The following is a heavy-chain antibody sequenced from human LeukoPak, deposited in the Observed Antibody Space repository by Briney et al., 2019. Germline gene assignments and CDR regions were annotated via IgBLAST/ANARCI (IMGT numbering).Heavy chain of an antibody. J-gene: IGHJ3*02. Sequence: PSETLSLTCTVSGGSISSSSYYWGWIRQPPGKGLEWIGSIYYSGSTYYNPSLKSRVTISVDTSKNQFSLKLSSVTAADTAVYYCARPHGSYAFIAFDIWGQGTMVTVSS. V-gene: IGHV4-39*01. CDR3: ARPHGSYAFIAFDI. CDR1: GGSISSSSYY. CDR2: IYYSGST. D-gene: IGHD1-26*01.